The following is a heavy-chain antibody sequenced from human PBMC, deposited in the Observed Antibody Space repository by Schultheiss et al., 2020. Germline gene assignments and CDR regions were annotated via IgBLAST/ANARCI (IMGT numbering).Heavy chain of an antibody. Sequence: GGSLRLSCAASGFTFSSYSMNWVRQAPGKGLEWVANIKQDGSEKYYVDSVKGRFTISRDNSKNTLYLQMNSLRAEDTAVYYCASHLITTRGLDYWGQGTLGTVSS. CDR2: IKQDGSEK. CDR1: GFTFSSYS. D-gene: IGHD4-11*01. J-gene: IGHJ4*02. CDR3: ASHLITTRGLDY. V-gene: IGHV3-7*01.